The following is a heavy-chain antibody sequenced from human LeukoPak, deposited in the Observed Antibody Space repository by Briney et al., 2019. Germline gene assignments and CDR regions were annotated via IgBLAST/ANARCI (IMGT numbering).Heavy chain of an antibody. Sequence: SETLSLTCTVSGGSISSSSYYWGWIRQPPGKGLEWIGSIYYSGSTYYNPSLKSRVTISVDTSKNQFSLKLSSVTAADTAVYYCARPIAAAGDPSDYWGQGTLVTVSS. D-gene: IGHD6-13*01. V-gene: IGHV4-39*01. CDR2: IYYSGST. CDR3: ARPIAAAGDPSDY. J-gene: IGHJ4*02. CDR1: GGSISSSSYY.